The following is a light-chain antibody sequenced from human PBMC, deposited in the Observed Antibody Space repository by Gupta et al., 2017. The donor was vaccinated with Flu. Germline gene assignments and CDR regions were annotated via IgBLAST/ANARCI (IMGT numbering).Light chain of an antibody. Sequence: CIARQWRAHRNRRTYLAWYQQKPGKAPQLLIYKGSNLDGGVPERFSGSGSGTDFTLKISRVETDDVGTYSCRQYLQNPITFGQGTKVEIK. CDR3: RQYLQNPIT. V-gene: IGKV2-28*01. J-gene: IGKJ1*01. CDR1: QWRAHRNRRTY. CDR2: KGS.